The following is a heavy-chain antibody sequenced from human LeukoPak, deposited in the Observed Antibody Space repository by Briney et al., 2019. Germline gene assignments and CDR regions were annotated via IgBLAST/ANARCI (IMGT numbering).Heavy chain of an antibody. CDR2: ISSSGSTI. Sequence: GGSLRLSCAASGFTFSDYYMSWIRQAPGKGLEWVSYISSSGSTIYYADSVKGRFTISRDNAKNSLYLQMNSLRAEDTAIYFCARDAVDQYYYYGMDVWGQGTTVTVSS. D-gene: IGHD6-19*01. J-gene: IGHJ6*02. CDR3: ARDAVDQYYYYGMDV. V-gene: IGHV3-11*04. CDR1: GFTFSDYY.